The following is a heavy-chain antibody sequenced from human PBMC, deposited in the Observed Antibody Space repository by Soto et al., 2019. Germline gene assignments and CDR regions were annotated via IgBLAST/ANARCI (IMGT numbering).Heavy chain of an antibody. CDR2: SIPIFGTA. CDR1: GGTFSSYA. CDR3: ARYCSGGSCYTDNFDY. D-gene: IGHD2-15*01. J-gene: IGHJ4*02. Sequence: QVQLVQSGAEVKKPGSSVKVSCKASGGTFSSYAISWVRQAPGQGLEWMGGSIPIFGTANYAQKFQGRVTITADKSTSTAYMELSSLRSEDTAVYYCARYCSGGSCYTDNFDYWGQGTLVTVSS. V-gene: IGHV1-69*06.